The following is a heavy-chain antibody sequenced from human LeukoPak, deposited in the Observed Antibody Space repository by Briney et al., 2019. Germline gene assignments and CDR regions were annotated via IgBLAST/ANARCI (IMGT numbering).Heavy chain of an antibody. V-gene: IGHV3-74*01. Sequence: QPGGSLRLSCAASGFTFSSYWMHWVRHAPGKGLVWVSRINSDGSSTSYADSVKGRFTISRDNAKNSLYLQMNSLRAEDMALYYCAKGAADYDSSGYFYDAFDIWGQGTMVTVSS. D-gene: IGHD3-22*01. CDR2: INSDGSST. J-gene: IGHJ3*02. CDR1: GFTFSSYW. CDR3: AKGAADYDSSGYFYDAFDI.